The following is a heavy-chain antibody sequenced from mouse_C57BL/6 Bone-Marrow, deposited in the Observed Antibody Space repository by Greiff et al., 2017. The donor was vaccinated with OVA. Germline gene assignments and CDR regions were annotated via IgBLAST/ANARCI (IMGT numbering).Heavy chain of an antibody. CDR2: IYPNSGST. CDR3: ARAVVGGDWFAY. V-gene: IGHV1-64*01. J-gene: IGHJ3*01. CDR1: GYTFTSYW. D-gene: IGHD1-1*01. Sequence: VQPQQPGAELVKPGASVKLFCKASGYTFTSYWMHRVKQRPGQGLEWIGMIYPNSGSTNYNEKFKSKATLTVDKSSSTAYMQLSSLTSEDTAVYYCARAVVGGDWFAYWGQGTLVTVSA.